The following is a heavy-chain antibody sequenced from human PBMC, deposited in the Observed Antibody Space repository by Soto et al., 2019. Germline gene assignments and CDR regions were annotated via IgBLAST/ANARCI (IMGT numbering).Heavy chain of an antibody. CDR2: IYYSGST. J-gene: IGHJ4*02. Sequence: TLSLTCTVSGGSISSGDYYWSWIRQPPGKGLEWIGYIYYSGSTYYNPSLKSRVTISVDTSKNQFSLKLSSVTAADTAVYYCARDRNRDGYNEFDYWGQGTLVTVSS. CDR1: GGSISSGDYY. V-gene: IGHV4-30-4*01. D-gene: IGHD5-12*01. CDR3: ARDRNRDGYNEFDY.